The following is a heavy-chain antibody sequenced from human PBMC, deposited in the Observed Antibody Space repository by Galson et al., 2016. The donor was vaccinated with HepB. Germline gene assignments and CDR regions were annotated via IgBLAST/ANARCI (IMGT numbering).Heavy chain of an antibody. CDR1: GFTFRSYS. V-gene: IGHV3-48*01. J-gene: IGHJ4*02. Sequence: SLRLSCAVSGFTFRSYSMNWVRQAPGKGLEWLSYISSSSSIIYYADSVKGRFTISRDNAKNSLYLRMNSLRAEDTAVYYCARDPAVTGLYYFDNWGQGTLVTVSS. CDR2: ISSSSSII. CDR3: ARDPAVTGLYYFDN. D-gene: IGHD6-19*01.